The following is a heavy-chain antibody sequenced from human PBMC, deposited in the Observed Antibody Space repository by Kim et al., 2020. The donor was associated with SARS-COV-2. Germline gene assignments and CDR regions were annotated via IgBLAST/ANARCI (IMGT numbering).Heavy chain of an antibody. Sequence: KSYTTGYAASVKGRFTISRDDSKDSLYLQMNSLTSEDTAIYYCGDWGEGYCGQGTLVTVSS. D-gene: IGHD3-16*01. V-gene: IGHV3-72*01. CDR2: KSYTT. J-gene: IGHJ4*02. CDR3: GDWGEGY.